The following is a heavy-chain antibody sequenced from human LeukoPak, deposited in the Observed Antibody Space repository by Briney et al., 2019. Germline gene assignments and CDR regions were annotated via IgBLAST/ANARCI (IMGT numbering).Heavy chain of an antibody. Sequence: GSSVKVSCKASGGTFSSYAISWVRQAPGQGLEWMGGVIPIFGTANYAQKFQGRVTITTDESTSTAYMELSSLRSEDTAVYYCARDRRYNWNDQGDAFDIWGQGTMVTVSS. J-gene: IGHJ3*02. CDR3: ARDRRYNWNDQGDAFDI. D-gene: IGHD1-1*01. CDR1: GGTFSSYA. CDR2: VIPIFGTA. V-gene: IGHV1-69*05.